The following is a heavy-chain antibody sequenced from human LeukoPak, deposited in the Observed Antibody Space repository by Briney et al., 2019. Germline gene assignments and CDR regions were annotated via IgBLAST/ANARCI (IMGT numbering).Heavy chain of an antibody. J-gene: IGHJ4*02. CDR2: ISSGSRTI. V-gene: IGHV3-48*02. Sequence: PGGSLRLSCGASSFTFSRYSMNWVRQAPGRVLEWLAYISSGSRTIYYADSVKGRFTISRDDANNSLFLQMNTLRDDDTALYYCARGPVGATPLDYWGQGTLVTVSS. CDR3: ARGPVGATPLDY. CDR1: SFTFSRYS. D-gene: IGHD1-26*01.